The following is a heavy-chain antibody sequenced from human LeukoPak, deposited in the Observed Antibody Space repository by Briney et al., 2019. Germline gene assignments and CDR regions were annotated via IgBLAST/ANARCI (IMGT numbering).Heavy chain of an antibody. CDR2: IYYSGST. V-gene: IGHV4-61*05. J-gene: IGHJ6*03. CDR3: ARGVAAGTWPYYYYYMDV. D-gene: IGHD6-13*01. CDR1: GGSISSSSYY. Sequence: SETLSLTCTVSGGSISSSSYYWSWIRQPPGKGLEWIGYIYYSGSTNYNPSLKSRVTISVDTSKNQFSLKLSSVTAADTAVYYCARGVAAGTWPYYYYYMDVWGKGTTVTVSS.